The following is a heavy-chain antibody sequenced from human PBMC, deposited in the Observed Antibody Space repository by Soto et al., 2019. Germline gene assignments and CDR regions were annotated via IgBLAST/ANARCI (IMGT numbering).Heavy chain of an antibody. J-gene: IGHJ6*02. CDR3: ARVPVTTRVGAKYYYYGMAV. CDR2: INPSGGST. D-gene: IGHD1-26*01. Sequence: QGLEWMGIINPSGGSTSYAQKFQGRVTMTRDTSTSTVYMELSSLRSEGTAVYYCARVPVTTRVGAKYYYYGMAVWGQGSTVTVSS. V-gene: IGHV1-46*01.